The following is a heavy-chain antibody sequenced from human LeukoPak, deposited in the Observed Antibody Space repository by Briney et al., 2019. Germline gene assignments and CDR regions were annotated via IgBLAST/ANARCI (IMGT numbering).Heavy chain of an antibody. Sequence: SETLSLTCAVSGYSISSGYYWGWIRQPPGKGLEWIGSIYHSGSTYYNPSLKSRVTISVDTSKNQFSLKRSSVTAADTAVYYCARINTAIIGWFGPWGQGTLVTVSS. D-gene: IGHD5-18*01. J-gene: IGHJ5*02. CDR2: IYHSGST. CDR1: GYSISSGYY. CDR3: ARINTAIIGWFGP. V-gene: IGHV4-38-2*01.